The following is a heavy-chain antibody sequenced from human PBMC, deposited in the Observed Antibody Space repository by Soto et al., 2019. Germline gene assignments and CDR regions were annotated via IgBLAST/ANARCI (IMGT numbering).Heavy chain of an antibody. V-gene: IGHV1-69*13. CDR2: IIPIFGTA. D-gene: IGHD6-19*01. CDR3: ARASSSSGWFFSFDY. J-gene: IGHJ4*02. CDR1: GGTFSSYA. Sequence: ASVKVSCKASGGTFSSYAISWVRQAPGQGLEWMGGIIPIFGTANYAQKFQGRVTITADESTSTAYMELSSLRSEDTAVYYCARASSSSGWFFSFDYWGQGTLVTVSS.